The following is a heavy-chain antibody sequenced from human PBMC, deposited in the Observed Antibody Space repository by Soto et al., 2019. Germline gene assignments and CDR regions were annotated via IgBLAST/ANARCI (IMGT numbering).Heavy chain of an antibody. J-gene: IGHJ4*02. V-gene: IGHV3-23*01. CDR2: ISGSGGST. CDR1: GFTFSSYA. CDR3: AKDKKVGRYVAGTVFDY. Sequence: VQLLESGGGLVQPGGSLRLSCAASGFTFSSYAMSWVRQAPGKGLEWVSAISGSGGSTYYADSVKGRFTISRDNSKNTLYLQMNSLRAEDTAVYYCAKDKKVGRYVAGTVFDYWGQGTLVTVSS. D-gene: IGHD6-19*01.